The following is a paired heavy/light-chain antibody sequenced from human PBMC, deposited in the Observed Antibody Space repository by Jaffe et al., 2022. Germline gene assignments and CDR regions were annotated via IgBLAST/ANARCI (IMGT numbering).Heavy chain of an antibody. CDR3: ATVRRSSSSWVRYFDY. CDR2: ISSSGTTI. CDR1: GLTFSSYE. Sequence: EVQLVESGGDLVQPGGSLRLSCAASGLTFSSYELNWVRQSPGKGLEWVSFISSSGTTIYYADSVKGRFTISRDNAKNSLYLQMNSLTVEDTAIYYCATVRRSSSSWVRYFDYWGQGTLVTVSS. J-gene: IGHJ4*02. D-gene: IGHD6-13*01. V-gene: IGHV3-48*03.
Light chain of an antibody. CDR3: QQTYRPLWT. CDR2: SAS. CDR1: QSISSY. V-gene: IGKV1-39*01. Sequence: DIQMTQSPSSLSASVGDGVTITCRASQSISSYLNWYQQKPGKAPRLLIYSASNLQSGVPSRFSGSGSGTEFTLTINSLQPEDFATYYCQQTYRPLWTFGQGTKVEIK. J-gene: IGKJ1*01.